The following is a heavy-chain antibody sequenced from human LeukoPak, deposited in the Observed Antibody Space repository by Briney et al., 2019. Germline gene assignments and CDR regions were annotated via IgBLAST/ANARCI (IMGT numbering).Heavy chain of an antibody. CDR1: GGSISSSSYY. J-gene: IGHJ5*02. Sequence: PSETLSLTCTVSGGSISSSSYYWGWIRQPPGKGLEWIGSIYYSGSTYYNPSLKSRVTISVDTSKNQFSLKLSSVTAADTAVYYCARGSLRDYYDSSGYPLGEPNCGFDPWGQGTLVTVSS. CDR2: IYYSGST. CDR3: ARGSLRDYYDSSGYPLGEPNCGFDP. V-gene: IGHV4-39*07. D-gene: IGHD3-22*01.